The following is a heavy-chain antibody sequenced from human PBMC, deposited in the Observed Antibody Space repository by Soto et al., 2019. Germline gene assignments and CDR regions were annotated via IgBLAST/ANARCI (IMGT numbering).Heavy chain of an antibody. V-gene: IGHV1-8*01. J-gene: IGHJ6*02. CDR1: GYTFTNYD. CDR2: MNPNSGNT. CDR3: ERKAIVGPTGYYYYGMDV. D-gene: IGHD1-26*01. Sequence: QVQLVQSGAEVKKPGASVKVSCKASGYTFTNYDINWVRQATGQGLEWMGWMNPNSGNTGYVQKFQGRVTMTRDTSMSTAYMELSSLRSDVTAVYYCERKAIVGPTGYYYYGMDVWGLGTTVTVSS.